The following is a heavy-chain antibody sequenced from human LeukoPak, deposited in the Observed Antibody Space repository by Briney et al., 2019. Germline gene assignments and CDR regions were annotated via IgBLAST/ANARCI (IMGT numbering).Heavy chain of an antibody. V-gene: IGHV3-21*01. J-gene: IGHJ4*02. CDR3: ARDRFYYDSSGDTVYYFDY. D-gene: IGHD3-22*01. Sequence: GGSLRLSCSASGFTFSSYAMSWVRQAPGKGLEWVSSISSSSSYIYYADSVKGRFTISRDNAKNSLYLQMNSLRAEDTAVYYCARDRFYYDSSGDTVYYFDYWGQGTLVTVSS. CDR2: ISSSSSYI. CDR1: GFTFSSYA.